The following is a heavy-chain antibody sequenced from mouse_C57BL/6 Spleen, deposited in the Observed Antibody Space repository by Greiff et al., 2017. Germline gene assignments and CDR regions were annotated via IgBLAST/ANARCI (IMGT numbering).Heavy chain of an antibody. CDR1: GYTFTSYW. D-gene: IGHD2-3*01. CDR3: ARKADGYYDY. Sequence: VQLQQPGAELVKPGASVKLSCKASGYTFTSYWMQWVKQRPGQGLEWIGEIDPSDSYTNYNQKFKGKATLTVDTSSSTAYMQLSSLTSEDSAVYYCARKADGYYDYWGQGTTLTVSS. CDR2: IDPSDSYT. V-gene: IGHV1-50*01. J-gene: IGHJ2*01.